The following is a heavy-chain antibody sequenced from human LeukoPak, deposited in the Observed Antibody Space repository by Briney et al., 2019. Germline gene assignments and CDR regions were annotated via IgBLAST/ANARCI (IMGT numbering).Heavy chain of an antibody. J-gene: IGHJ3*02. V-gene: IGHV3-23*01. Sequence: GGSLRLSCAASGFTFTNYGMSWVRQAPGKGLEWVSAISGNGGNTYYADSVKGRFTISRDNSKNTLYLQMNSLRAEDTAVYYCAKDRVRSSGYPDAFDIWGQGTMVTVSS. CDR3: AKDRVRSSGYPDAFDI. CDR1: GFTFTNYG. D-gene: IGHD3-22*01. CDR2: ISGNGGNT.